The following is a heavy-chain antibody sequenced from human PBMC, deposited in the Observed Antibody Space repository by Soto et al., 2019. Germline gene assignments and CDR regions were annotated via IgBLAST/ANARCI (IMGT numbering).Heavy chain of an antibody. Sequence: SVKVSCKASGGTFSSYAISWVRQAPGQGLEWMGGIIPIFGTANYAQKYQGRVTITADKSTSTAYMELSSLRSEDTAVYYCARGGEWLRFGYGMDVWGQGTTVTVSS. CDR2: IIPIFGTA. CDR1: GGTFSSYA. V-gene: IGHV1-69*06. J-gene: IGHJ6*02. CDR3: ARGGEWLRFGYGMDV. D-gene: IGHD5-12*01.